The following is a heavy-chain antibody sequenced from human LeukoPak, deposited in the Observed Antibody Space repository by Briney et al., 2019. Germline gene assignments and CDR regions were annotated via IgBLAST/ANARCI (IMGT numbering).Heavy chain of an antibody. D-gene: IGHD3-10*01. CDR2: INPNSGGT. CDR1: GYTFTGYY. V-gene: IGHV1-2*02. Sequence: GASVKVSCKASGYTFTGYYMHWVRQAPGQGLEWMGWINPNSGGTNYAQKFQGRVTMTRDTSISTAYMELSRLRSDDTAVCYCARDLPPGITMVRGVSNWFDPWGQGTLVTVSS. CDR3: ARDLPPGITMVRGVSNWFDP. J-gene: IGHJ5*02.